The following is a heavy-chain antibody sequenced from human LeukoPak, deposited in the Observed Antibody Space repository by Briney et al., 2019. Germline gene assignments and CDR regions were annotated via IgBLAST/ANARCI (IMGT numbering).Heavy chain of an antibody. Sequence: GGSLRLSCAASGFTFSSYWMSWVRQAPGKGLEWVANIKQDGSEKYYVDSVKGRFTISRDNAKNSLYLQMNSLRAEDTAVYYCARDSSSSGGPAAFDIWGQGTMVTVSS. V-gene: IGHV3-7*01. CDR2: IKQDGSEK. CDR3: ARDSSSSGGPAAFDI. CDR1: GFTFSSYW. J-gene: IGHJ3*02. D-gene: IGHD6-6*01.